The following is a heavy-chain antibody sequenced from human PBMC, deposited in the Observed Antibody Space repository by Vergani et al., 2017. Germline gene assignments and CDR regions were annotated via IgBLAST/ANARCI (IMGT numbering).Heavy chain of an antibody. CDR2: ITSSSSYT. V-gene: IGHV3-21*01. J-gene: IGHJ4*02. D-gene: IGHD1-1*01. Sequence: EVQLLESGGGLVQPGGSLRLSCAASGFTFSSYAMSWVRQAPGKGLEWVSSITSSSSYTYYADSVRGRFTISRDNAKNSLYLQMNSLRAEDTAVYFCASNLPTRADFDYWGQGTLVTVSS. CDR3: ASNLPTRADFDY. CDR1: GFTFSSYA.